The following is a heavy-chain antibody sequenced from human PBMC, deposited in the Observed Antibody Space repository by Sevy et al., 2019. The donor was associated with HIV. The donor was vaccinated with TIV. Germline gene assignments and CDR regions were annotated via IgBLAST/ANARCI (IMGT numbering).Heavy chain of an antibody. D-gene: IGHD2-2*01. V-gene: IGHV1-18*01. J-gene: IGHJ4*02. CDR3: VRLALYCRSTSCFDS. Sequence: ASVKVSCKASGYTFTSYGISWVRQAPGKGLEWMGWISTYNGNANYAHKFRDRVTMTTHTSETTAYLEVRSLRSDDTAVYYCVRLALYCRSTSCFDSWGQGTLVTVSS. CDR1: GYTFTSYG. CDR2: ISTYNGNA.